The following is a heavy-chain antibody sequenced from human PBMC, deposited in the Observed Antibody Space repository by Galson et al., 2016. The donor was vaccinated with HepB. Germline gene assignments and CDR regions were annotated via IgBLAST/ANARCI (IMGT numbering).Heavy chain of an antibody. J-gene: IGHJ4*02. CDR3: ATYGSARKCDF. CDR1: GFNFSTAW. D-gene: IGHD2-8*01. Sequence: SLRLSCAASGFNFSTAWMTWVRQVPGKGLEWVGLIKDKTDGGTLDSAAPVRGKGKTDGGTVDYAAPVKGRFSISRDDSKNTVYLQMNGLRTEDTAVYYCATYGSARKCDFWGQGTLVTVSS. V-gene: IGHV3-15*01. CDR2: IKDKTDGGTLDSAAPVRGKGKTDGGTV.